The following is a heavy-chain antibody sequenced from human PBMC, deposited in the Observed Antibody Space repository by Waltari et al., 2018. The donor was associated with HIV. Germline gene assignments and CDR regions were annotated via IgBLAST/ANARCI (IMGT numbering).Heavy chain of an antibody. D-gene: IGHD2-15*01. Sequence: QVQLQQWGAGLLKPSETLSLTCAVYGGSFSGYYWSWIRHPPGQGLEWIGEINHSGSTNYNPSLKSRVTISVDTSKNQFSLKLSSVTAADTAVYYCARAYIGSGGSSRNHYYYYGMDVWGQGTTVTVSS. V-gene: IGHV4-34*01. J-gene: IGHJ6*02. CDR1: GGSFSGYY. CDR2: INHSGST. CDR3: ARAYIGSGGSSRNHYYYYGMDV.